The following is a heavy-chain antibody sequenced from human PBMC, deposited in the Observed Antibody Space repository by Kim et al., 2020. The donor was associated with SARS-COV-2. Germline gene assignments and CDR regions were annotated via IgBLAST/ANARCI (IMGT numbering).Heavy chain of an antibody. V-gene: IGHV1-18*01. J-gene: IGHJ6*02. CDR2: ISAYNGNT. Sequence: ASVKVSCKASGYTFTSYGISWVRQAPGQGLEWMGWISAYNGNTNYAQKLQGRVTMTTDTSTSTAYMELRSLRSDDTAVYYCARDRTNYYPDYYYYSGMAVWGQGTTVTVSS. CDR1: GYTFTSYG. D-gene: IGHD1-26*01. CDR3: ARDRTNYYPDYYYYSGMAV.